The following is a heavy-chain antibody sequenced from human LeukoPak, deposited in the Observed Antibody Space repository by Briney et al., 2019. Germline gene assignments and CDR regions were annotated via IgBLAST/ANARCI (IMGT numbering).Heavy chain of an antibody. J-gene: IGHJ4*02. CDR2: FDPEDGET. D-gene: IGHD6-19*01. CDR1: GXTLTELS. CDR3: ATSTYSSGWPDFDY. Sequence: SVKVSCKVSGXTLTELSMHWVRQAPGKGLEWMGGFDPEDGETIYAQKFQGRVTMTEDTSTDTAYMELSSLRSEDTAVYYCATSTYSSGWPDFDYWGQGTLVTVSS. V-gene: IGHV1-24*01.